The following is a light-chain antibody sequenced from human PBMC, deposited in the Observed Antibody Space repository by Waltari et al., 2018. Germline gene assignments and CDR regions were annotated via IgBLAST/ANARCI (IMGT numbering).Light chain of an antibody. CDR2: LNSDGSH. J-gene: IGLJ3*02. V-gene: IGLV4-69*01. CDR3: QTWGTGIHV. CDR1: SGHSSYA. Sequence: QLVLTQSPSASASLGASVKLTCTLSSGHSSYAIAWHQQQPEKGPRYLMKLNSDGSHFKGDGIPDRFSGSSSGAERYLIISSLQSDDEADYYCQTWGTGIHVFGGGTKLTVL.